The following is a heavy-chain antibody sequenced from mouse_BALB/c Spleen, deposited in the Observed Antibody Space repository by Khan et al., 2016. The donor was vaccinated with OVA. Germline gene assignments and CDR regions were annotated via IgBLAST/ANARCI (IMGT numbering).Heavy chain of an antibody. Sequence: QVQLKQSVPELVNPGASLKVSCKASGYTFTDYIIGWVKQSTRQGLEWSGDIFPGSGTPYYNEKFKDKATLTADKSANTASMQLSCLTSADSAVYFCARGGYSVFAYWGQGPLVTVSA. V-gene: IGHV1-77*01. CDR2: IFPGSGTP. CDR3: ARGGYSVFAY. CDR1: GYTFTDYI. J-gene: IGHJ3*01. D-gene: IGHD1-1*01.